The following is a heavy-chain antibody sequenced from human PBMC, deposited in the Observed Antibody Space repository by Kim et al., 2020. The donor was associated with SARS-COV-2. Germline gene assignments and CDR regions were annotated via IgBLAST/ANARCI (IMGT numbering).Heavy chain of an antibody. Sequence: ASVKVSCKASGYTFTSYGISWVRQAPGQGLEWMGWISAYNGNTNYAQKLQGRVTMTTDTSTSTDYMELRSLRSDDTAVYYCARQGNRLYYDFWSGYYRGWFDPWGQGTLVTVSS. CDR3: ARQGNRLYYDFWSGYYRGWFDP. CDR2: ISAYNGNT. CDR1: GYTFTSYG. V-gene: IGHV1-18*01. J-gene: IGHJ5*02. D-gene: IGHD3-3*01.